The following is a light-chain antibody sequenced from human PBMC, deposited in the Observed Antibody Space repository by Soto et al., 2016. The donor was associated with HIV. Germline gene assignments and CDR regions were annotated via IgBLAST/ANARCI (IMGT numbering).Light chain of an antibody. Sequence: SYELTQPPSVSVTPGETARITCGGKRTLEIKVVHWYQQKPGQAPVLVVYDDNDRPSGIPERFSGSNFGNTATLTISRVEAGDEADYHCQVWDSRNDHRVFGGGTKLTVL. CDR2: DDN. CDR1: RTLEIKV. V-gene: IGLV3-21*02. CDR3: QVWDSRNDHRV. J-gene: IGLJ3*02.